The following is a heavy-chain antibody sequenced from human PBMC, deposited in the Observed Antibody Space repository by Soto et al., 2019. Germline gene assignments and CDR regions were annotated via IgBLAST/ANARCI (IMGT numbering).Heavy chain of an antibody. CDR1: GCTFTNYA. D-gene: IGHD6-13*01. CDR3: ATRMYSTSWYYFVS. J-gene: IGHJ4*01. Sequence: EVQLLESGGGLVQPGGSLRLSCAASGCTFTNYALSWVRQAPGKGLERVSTIGGGSGSTSYADSVKGRFSISRENSKNTLYLQMSSLRAEDTALYYCATRMYSTSWYYFVSWGHGTLFTVFS. V-gene: IGHV3-23*01. CDR2: IGGGSGST.